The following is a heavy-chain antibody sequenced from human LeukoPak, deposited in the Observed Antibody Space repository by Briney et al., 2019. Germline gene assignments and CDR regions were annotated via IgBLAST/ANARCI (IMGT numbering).Heavy chain of an antibody. CDR3: AKDRLEITIGDAFGF. V-gene: IGHV3-23*01. Sequence: GGSLRLSCEASGSTFDNYAMSWVRQAPGKGLEWVSTIGISAGSTYYADAVKGRFTISRDNSKKTVILQMNRLRVEDTAVYYCAKDRLEITIGDAFGFWGQGKKVAVSS. CDR2: IGISAGST. CDR1: GSTFDNYA. J-gene: IGHJ3*01. D-gene: IGHD3-3*01.